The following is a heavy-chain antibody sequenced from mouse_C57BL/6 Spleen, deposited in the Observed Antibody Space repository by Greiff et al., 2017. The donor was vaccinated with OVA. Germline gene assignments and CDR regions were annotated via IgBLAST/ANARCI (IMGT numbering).Heavy chain of an antibody. CDR2: IRSNSNNYAT. CDR1: GFSFNTYA. CDR3: VRNSYSNYEEFAY. J-gene: IGHJ3*01. V-gene: IGHV10-1*01. Sequence: EVMLVESGGGLVQPKGSLTLSCAASGFSFNTYAMNWVRQAPGKGLEWVARIRSNSNNYATYYADSVKDRFTISRDDAETMRYLQMNNLKTEDTAMYYCVRNSYSNYEEFAYWGQGTLVTVSA. D-gene: IGHD2-5*01.